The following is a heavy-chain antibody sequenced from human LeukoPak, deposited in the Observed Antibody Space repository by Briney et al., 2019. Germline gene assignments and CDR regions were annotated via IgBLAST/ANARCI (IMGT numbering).Heavy chain of an antibody. CDR2: IIPIFGTA. J-gene: IGHJ4*02. V-gene: IGHV1-69*01. CDR1: GGTFSSYA. D-gene: IGHD3-10*01. CDR3: ARDFSYGSGRG. Sequence: ASVKVSCKASGGTFSSYAISWVRQAPGQGLEWMGGIIPIFGTANYAQEFQGRVTITADESTSTAYMELSSLRSEDTAVYYCARDFSYGSGRGWGQGTLVTVSS.